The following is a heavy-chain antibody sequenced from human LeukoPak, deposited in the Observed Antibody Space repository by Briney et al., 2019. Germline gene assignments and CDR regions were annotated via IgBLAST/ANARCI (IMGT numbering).Heavy chain of an antibody. D-gene: IGHD4-17*01. CDR1: GGSFSGYY. V-gene: IGHV4-34*01. Sequence: PSETLSLTCAVYGGSFSGYYWSWIRQPPGKGLEWIGEINHSGSTNYNPSLKSRVTISVDTSKNQFSLKLGSVTAADTAVYYCARGVTVTYFDYWGQGTLVTVSS. CDR2: INHSGST. CDR3: ARGVTVTYFDY. J-gene: IGHJ4*02.